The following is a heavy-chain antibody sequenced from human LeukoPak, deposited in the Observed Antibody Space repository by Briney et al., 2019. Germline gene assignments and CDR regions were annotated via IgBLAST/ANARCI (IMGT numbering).Heavy chain of an antibody. J-gene: IGHJ4*02. D-gene: IGHD5-24*01. V-gene: IGHV3-23*01. Sequence: GGSLRLSCAASGFTFSTYTMHWVRQAPGKGLDWVSGIVGSNGKTYYADSVKGRFTISRDNSTNTLYLQMNSLRAEDTAVYFCAKDYRPDGYNDLDYWGQGTQVTVSS. CDR1: GFTFSTYT. CDR3: AKDYRPDGYNDLDY. CDR2: IVGSNGKT.